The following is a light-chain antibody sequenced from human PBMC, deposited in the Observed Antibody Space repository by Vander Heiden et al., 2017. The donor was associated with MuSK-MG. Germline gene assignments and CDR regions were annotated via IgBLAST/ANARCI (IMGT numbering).Light chain of an antibody. J-gene: IGKJ4*01. V-gene: IGKV1-39*01. Sequence: DIKMTQSPSSLSASVGDRVTISCRASQNIRNFLNWYQQKVGKAPKLLIYAASSLQSGVPSRFSGSGSGTEFTLTISSLQPEDFATYYCQQTDSTPLIFGGGTKVEIK. CDR3: QQTDSTPLI. CDR1: QNIRNF. CDR2: AAS.